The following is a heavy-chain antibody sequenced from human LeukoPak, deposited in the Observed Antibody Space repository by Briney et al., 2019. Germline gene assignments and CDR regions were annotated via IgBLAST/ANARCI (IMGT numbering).Heavy chain of an antibody. D-gene: IGHD3-22*01. V-gene: IGHV3-48*03. J-gene: IGHJ4*02. CDR1: GFDFGAYE. Sequence: GGSLRLSCAASGFDFGAYEMNGVRQAPGKGLEWGAYFAGSDTTTYYADPVKGRFTISRDNARNSLYLQMNSLRAEDTALYYCTTLGYHLDSWGQGTLVTVSS. CDR2: FAGSDTTT. CDR3: TTLGYHLDS.